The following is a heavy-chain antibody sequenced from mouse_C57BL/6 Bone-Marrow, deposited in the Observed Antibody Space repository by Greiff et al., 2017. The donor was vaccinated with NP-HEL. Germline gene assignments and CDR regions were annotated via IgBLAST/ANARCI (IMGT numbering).Heavy chain of an antibody. CDR3: ARRTNYGSSFYYFDY. CDR1: GYTFTDYY. Sequence: EVQLQQPGPELVKPGASVKISCKASGYTFTDYYMNWVKQSHGKSLEWIGDINPNNGGTSYNQKFKGKATLTVDKSSSTAYMELRSLTSEVSAVYYCARRTNYGSSFYYFDYWGQGTTLTVSS. CDR2: INPNNGGT. V-gene: IGHV1-26*01. J-gene: IGHJ2*01. D-gene: IGHD1-1*01.